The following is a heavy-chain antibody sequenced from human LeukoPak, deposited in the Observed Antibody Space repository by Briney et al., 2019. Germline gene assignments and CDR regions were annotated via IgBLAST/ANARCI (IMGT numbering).Heavy chain of an antibody. D-gene: IGHD3-16*01. CDR3: ARAGGGLDY. CDR1: GYTFTAYY. V-gene: IGHV1-2*02. CDR2: INPNSGGT. Sequence: ASVKVSCKAPGYTFTAYYVHWVRQAPGQGLEWMGWINPNSGGTNYAQRFQGRVTMTRDTSISTAYMELSSLTSDDAAVYYCARAGGGLDYWGQGTLVSVSS. J-gene: IGHJ4*02.